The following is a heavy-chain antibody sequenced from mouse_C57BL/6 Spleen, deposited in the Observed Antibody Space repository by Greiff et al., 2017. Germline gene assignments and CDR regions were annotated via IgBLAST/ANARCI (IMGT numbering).Heavy chain of an antibody. V-gene: IGHV1-55*01. CDR3: ARSGYECYYERYFDY. Sequence: VQLQQPGAELVKPGASVKMSCKASGYTFTSYWITWVKQRPGQGLEWIGDIYPGSGSTNYNEKFKSKATLTVYTSSSTAYMQLSSLPSEYSAVYYCARSGYECYYERYFDYWGQGTTLTVSS. J-gene: IGHJ2*01. CDR1: GYTFTSYW. CDR2: IYPGSGST. D-gene: IGHD2-3*01.